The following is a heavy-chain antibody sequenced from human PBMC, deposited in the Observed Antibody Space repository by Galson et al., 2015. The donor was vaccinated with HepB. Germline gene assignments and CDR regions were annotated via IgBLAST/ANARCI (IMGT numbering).Heavy chain of an antibody. J-gene: IGHJ4*02. D-gene: IGHD4-17*01. CDR3: VKDQGKVDGYSTTPDTDY. Sequence: SLRLSCAASGFTFSSYAMHWVRQAPGKGLEYVSAISSNGGSTYYADSVKGRFTISRDNSKNTLYLQMSSLRAEDTAVYYCVKDQGKVDGYSTTPDTDYWGQGTLVTVSS. CDR2: ISSNGGST. V-gene: IGHV3-64D*06. CDR1: GFTFSSYA.